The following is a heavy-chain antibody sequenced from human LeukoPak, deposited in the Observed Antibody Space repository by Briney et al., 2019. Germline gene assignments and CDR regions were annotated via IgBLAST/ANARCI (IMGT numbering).Heavy chain of an antibody. D-gene: IGHD3-22*01. J-gene: IGHJ4*02. CDR1: GGSISSSSYY. Sequence: SETLSLTCTVSGGSISSSSYYWGWIRQPPGKGLEWIGSIYYSGSTYYNPSLKSRVTISVDTSKNQFSLKLSSVTAADTAVYYCVRPSARDYYDSSGYFDYWGQGTLVTVSS. V-gene: IGHV4-39*01. CDR3: VRPSARDYYDSSGYFDY. CDR2: IYYSGST.